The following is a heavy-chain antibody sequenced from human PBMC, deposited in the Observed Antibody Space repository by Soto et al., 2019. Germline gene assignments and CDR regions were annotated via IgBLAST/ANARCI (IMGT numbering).Heavy chain of an antibody. Sequence: GGPVKVSCKAFCFTLSTHGISWVRQAPGQGLEWMGWISAYNGNTNYAQKLQGRVTMTTDTSTSTAYMELRSLRSDDTAVYYCARDLGSSSSEYWGQGTLVTVS. CDR2: ISAYNGNT. CDR3: ARDLGSSSSEY. D-gene: IGHD6-6*01. V-gene: IGHV1-18*04. J-gene: IGHJ4*02. CDR1: CFTLSTHG.